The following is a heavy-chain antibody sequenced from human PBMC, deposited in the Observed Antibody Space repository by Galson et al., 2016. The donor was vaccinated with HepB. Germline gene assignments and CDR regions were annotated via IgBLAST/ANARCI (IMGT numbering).Heavy chain of an antibody. CDR2: IYYSGST. CDR1: GDSISSGDYY. V-gene: IGHV4-31*03. J-gene: IGHJ6*02. D-gene: IGHD6-6*01. CDR3: ARVSSSSRYYGMDV. Sequence: TLSLTCTVSGDSISSGDYYWRWIRQHPGKGLEWLGYIYYSGSTYYNPSLKSRVIISLDTSKNQFSLKLSSVTAADTAVYYCARVSSSSRYYGMDVWGQGTTVTVSS.